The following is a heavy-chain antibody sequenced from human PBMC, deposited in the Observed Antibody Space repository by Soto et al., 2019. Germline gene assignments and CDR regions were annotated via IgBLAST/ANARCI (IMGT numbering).Heavy chain of an antibody. J-gene: IGHJ4*02. CDR3: ARDQRRVTTTVFDY. V-gene: IGHV4-59*01. CDR2: IYYSGST. CDR1: GGSISSYY. D-gene: IGHD3-22*01. Sequence: PSETLSLTCTVSGGSISSYYWSWIRQPPGKGLEWIGYIYYSGSTNYNPSLKSRVTISVDTSKNQFSLKLSSVTAADTAVYYCARDQRRVTTTVFDYWGQGTLVTVSS.